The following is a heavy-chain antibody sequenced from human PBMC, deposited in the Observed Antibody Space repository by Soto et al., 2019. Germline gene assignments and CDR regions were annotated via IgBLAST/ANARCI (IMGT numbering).Heavy chain of an antibody. CDR1: GYTFTSYD. CDR2: MNPNSGNT. V-gene: IGHV1-8*01. D-gene: IGHD2-2*01. CDR3: AREAGDWSSTSYYPFDY. Sequence: ASVKVSCKASGYTFTSYDINWVRQATGQGLEWMGWMNPNSGNTGYAQKFQGRVTMTRNTDISTAYMELSSLRSEDTAVYYCAREAGDWSSTSYYPFDYWGQGTLVTVS. J-gene: IGHJ4*02.